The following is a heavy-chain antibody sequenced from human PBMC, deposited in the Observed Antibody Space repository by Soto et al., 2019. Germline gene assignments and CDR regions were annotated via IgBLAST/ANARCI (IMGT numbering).Heavy chain of an antibody. CDR2: IYYSGST. D-gene: IGHD4-4*01. CDR3: ARLAVTGVHYYYYYMDV. Sequence: SETLSLTCTVSGGSISSGGYYWSWIRQHPGKGLEWIGYIYYSGSTNYNPSLKSRVTISVDTSKNQFSLKLSSVTAADTAVYYCARLAVTGVHYYYYYMDVWGKGTTVTVSS. V-gene: IGHV4-61*08. CDR1: GGSISSGGYY. J-gene: IGHJ6*03.